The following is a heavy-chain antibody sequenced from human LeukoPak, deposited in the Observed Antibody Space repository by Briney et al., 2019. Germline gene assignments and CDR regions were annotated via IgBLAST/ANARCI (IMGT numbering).Heavy chain of an antibody. V-gene: IGHV5-51*01. CDR3: ARQRVVVVADTFNYYYYYMDV. CDR2: IYPGDSDT. D-gene: IGHD2-15*01. Sequence: GESLKISCKGSGYSFTSYWIGWVRQMPGKGLEWMGIIYPGDSDTRYSPSFQGQVTISADKSISTAYLQWSSLKASDTAMYYCARQRVVVVADTFNYYYYYMDVWGKGTTVTVSS. CDR1: GYSFTSYW. J-gene: IGHJ6*03.